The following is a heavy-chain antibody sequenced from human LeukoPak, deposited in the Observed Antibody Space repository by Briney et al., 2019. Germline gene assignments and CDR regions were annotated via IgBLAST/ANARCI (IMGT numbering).Heavy chain of an antibody. CDR1: GLTVSSNY. D-gene: IGHD6-13*01. Sequence: GGSLRLSCAASGLTVSSNYVTWVRQVPGKGLEWVSVIYSDGSTYYADSVKGRFTISRDNSKNTLYLQMNSLRAEDTAVYYCARGGGYSSPSYDYWGQGTLGIVSS. V-gene: IGHV3-53*01. J-gene: IGHJ4*02. CDR2: IYSDGST. CDR3: ARGGGYSSPSYDY.